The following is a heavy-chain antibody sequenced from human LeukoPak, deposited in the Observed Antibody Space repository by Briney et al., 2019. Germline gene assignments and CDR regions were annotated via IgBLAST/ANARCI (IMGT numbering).Heavy chain of an antibody. J-gene: IGHJ4*02. D-gene: IGHD5-12*01. CDR3: ARCGDIVAADLDY. CDR1: GFTFSSYA. Sequence: PGRSLRLSCAASGFTFSSYAMHWVRQAPGKGLEWVAVISYDGSNKYYADSVKGRFTISRDNSKNTLYLQMNSLRAEDTAVYYCARCGDIVAADLDYWGQGTLVTVSS. V-gene: IGHV3-30-3*01. CDR2: ISYDGSNK.